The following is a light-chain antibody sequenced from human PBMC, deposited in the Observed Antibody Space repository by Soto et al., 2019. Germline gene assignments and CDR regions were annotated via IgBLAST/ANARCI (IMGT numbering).Light chain of an antibody. CDR2: DVS. CDR1: SSDVGGYNY. V-gene: IGLV2-11*01. Sequence: QSALTQPRSVSGSPGQAVTISCTCTSSDVGGYNYVSWYQQHPGKAPKLMIYDVSKRPSGVPDRFSGSKSGNTASLTISGLQAEDEADYYCCSYAGSYTYVFGTGTKLTVL. J-gene: IGLJ1*01. CDR3: CSYAGSYTYV.